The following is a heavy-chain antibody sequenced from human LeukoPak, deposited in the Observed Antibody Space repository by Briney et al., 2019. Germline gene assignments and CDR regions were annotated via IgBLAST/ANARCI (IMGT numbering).Heavy chain of an antibody. Sequence: SETLSLTCTVSGXSISSSTDYWGWIRRPPGKGLEWIGSIYYSGSTYYNPSLKSRVTVSVDTSKNQFSLNLSSATAADTAVYYCVRGSTLRHYQYWGQGTLVTVSS. J-gene: IGHJ4*02. D-gene: IGHD3-16*01. CDR3: VRGSTLRHYQY. CDR1: GXSISSSTDY. V-gene: IGHV4-39*01. CDR2: IYYSGST.